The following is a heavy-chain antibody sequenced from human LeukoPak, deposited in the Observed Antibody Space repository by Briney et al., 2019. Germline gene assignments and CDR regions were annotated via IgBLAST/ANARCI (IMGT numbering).Heavy chain of an antibody. D-gene: IGHD2-8*02. J-gene: IGHJ4*02. Sequence: PGGSLRLSCAASGFSFSTYYMNWVRQAPGKGLEWVSSISSSSSYIYYADSVKGRFTISRDNAKNLLYLQMNSLRAEDTAVYYCASNGVPVKDYWGQGTLVTRWGQGTLVTVSS. CDR1: GFSFSTYY. V-gene: IGHV3-21*01. CDR2: ISSSSSYI. CDR3: ASNGVPVKDYWGQGTLVTR.